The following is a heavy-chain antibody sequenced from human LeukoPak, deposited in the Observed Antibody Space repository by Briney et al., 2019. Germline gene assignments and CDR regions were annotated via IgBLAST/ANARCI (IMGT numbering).Heavy chain of an antibody. Sequence: GGSLRPSCAASGFTFSYYWMSWVRQAPGKGLEWVAHIKQGGSEKYYVDSVKGRFTISRDDAKNSLYLQMSSLRAEGTAVYYCARSSSWLAEYFQHWGQGTLVTVSS. D-gene: IGHD6-13*01. CDR3: ARSSSWLAEYFQH. V-gene: IGHV3-7*01. CDR1: GFTFSYYW. J-gene: IGHJ1*01. CDR2: IKQGGSEK.